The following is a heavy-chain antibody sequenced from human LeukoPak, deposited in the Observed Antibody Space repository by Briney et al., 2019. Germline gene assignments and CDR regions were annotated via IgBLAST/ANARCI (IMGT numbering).Heavy chain of an antibody. J-gene: IGHJ4*02. Sequence: GGSLRLSCAASGFTFSSYEMNWVRQAPGKGLEWVSYISSSGSTIYYADSVKGRFTISRDNSKNTLYLQMNSLRAEDTAVYYCARGGHSGSYHFDYWGQGTLVTVSS. V-gene: IGHV3-48*03. D-gene: IGHD1-26*01. CDR3: ARGGHSGSYHFDY. CDR2: ISSSGSTI. CDR1: GFTFSSYE.